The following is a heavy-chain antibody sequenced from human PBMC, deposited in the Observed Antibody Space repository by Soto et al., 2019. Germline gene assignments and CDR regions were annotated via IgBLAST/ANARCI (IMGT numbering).Heavy chain of an antibody. J-gene: IGHJ4*02. CDR2: IIPIFGTA. Sequence: ASVKVSCKASGGTFSSYAISWVRQAPGQGLEWMGGIIPIFGTANYAQKFQGRVTITADKSTSTAYMELSSLRSEDTAVYYCARDLEPGRKSFGYWGQGTLVTVSS. CDR1: GGTFSSYA. V-gene: IGHV1-69*06. CDR3: ARDLEPGRKSFGY. D-gene: IGHD1-1*01.